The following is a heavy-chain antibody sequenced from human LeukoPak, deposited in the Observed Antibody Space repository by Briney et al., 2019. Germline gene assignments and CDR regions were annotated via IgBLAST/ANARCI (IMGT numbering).Heavy chain of an antibody. D-gene: IGHD2-15*01. Sequence: ASVKVSCKASGYTFTSYYMHWVRQAPGQGLEWMGIINPSGGSTSYAQKFQGRVTMTRDTSTSTVYMELSSLRSEDTAVYYCAILGYCSGGSCSFDYWGQGTLVTVSS. CDR1: GYTFTSYY. CDR3: AILGYCSGGSCSFDY. J-gene: IGHJ4*02. V-gene: IGHV1-46*01. CDR2: INPSGGST.